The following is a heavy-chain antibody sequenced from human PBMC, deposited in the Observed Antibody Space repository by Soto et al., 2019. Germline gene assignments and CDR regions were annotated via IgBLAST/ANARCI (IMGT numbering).Heavy chain of an antibody. J-gene: IGHJ4*02. CDR2: MSYDGSNK. CDR3: AKGGGSYYRHPRIDH. V-gene: IGHV3-30*18. Sequence: QVQLVESGGGVVQPGSSLRLSCAASGFTFSTYGMHWVRQAPGKGLEWVAVMSYDGSNKYYADSVRGRFTISRDNSKNTLYLQMNSLRVEDTAVYYCAKGGGSYYRHPRIDHWGQGTLLTVSS. D-gene: IGHD1-26*01. CDR1: GFTFSTYG.